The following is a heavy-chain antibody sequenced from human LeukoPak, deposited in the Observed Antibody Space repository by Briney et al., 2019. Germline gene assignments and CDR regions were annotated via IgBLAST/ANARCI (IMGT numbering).Heavy chain of an antibody. V-gene: IGHV3-74*01. D-gene: IGHD3-3*01. J-gene: IGHJ5*02. Sequence: GFPRLSCAASGFTFNSYWMHWGRQAPGKGVVWVSRIDEDGKTIDYADSVKGRFTISRDNAKDTLYLQMSSLRDEDTAVYYCVSDLCGGDDQWGRGTLVTVSS. CDR3: VSDLCGGDDQ. CDR1: GFTFNSYW. CDR2: IDEDGKTI.